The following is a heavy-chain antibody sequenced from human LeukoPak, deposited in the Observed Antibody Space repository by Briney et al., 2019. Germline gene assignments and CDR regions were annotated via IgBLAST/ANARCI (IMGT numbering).Heavy chain of an antibody. CDR3: ARASIGTDDLFDY. CDR2: VSSSGGEV. D-gene: IGHD1-1*01. J-gene: IGHJ4*02. Sequence: KAGGSLRLSCAASGFTFSEYYMSWVRQAPGKGLEGVSYVSSSGGEVHYAGSVKGRFTVSRDNAKNSLYLQMDSLRVEDTAVYYCARASIGTDDLFDYWGQGTLVTVSS. CDR1: GFTFSEYY. V-gene: IGHV3-11*04.